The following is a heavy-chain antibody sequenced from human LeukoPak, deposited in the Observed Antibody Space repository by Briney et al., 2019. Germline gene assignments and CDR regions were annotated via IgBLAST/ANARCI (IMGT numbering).Heavy chain of an antibody. CDR2: ISSSGSTI. J-gene: IGHJ6*03. Sequence: GGSLRLSCAASGFTFSSYEMNWVRQAPGKGLEWVSYISSSGSTIYYADSVKGRLTISRDNAKHSLYLQMNSLRAEDTAVYYCARRFSGYYYYYMDVWGKGTTVTVSS. CDR1: GFTFSSYE. CDR3: ARRFSGYYYYYMDV. D-gene: IGHD3-10*01. V-gene: IGHV3-48*03.